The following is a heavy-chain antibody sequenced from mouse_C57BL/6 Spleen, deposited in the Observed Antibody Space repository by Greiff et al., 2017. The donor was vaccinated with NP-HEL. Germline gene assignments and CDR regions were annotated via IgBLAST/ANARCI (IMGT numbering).Heavy chain of an antibody. Sequence: QVQLQQSGPGLVAPSQRLSITCTVSGFSLTSYAISWVRQPPGKGLEWLGVIWTGGGTNYNSALKSRLSISKDNSKSQVFLKMNSLQTDDTARYYCARSLTTVSYAMDYWGQGTSVTVSS. V-gene: IGHV2-9-1*01. CDR3: ARSLTTVSYAMDY. CDR1: GFSLTSYA. CDR2: IWTGGGT. J-gene: IGHJ4*01. D-gene: IGHD1-1*01.